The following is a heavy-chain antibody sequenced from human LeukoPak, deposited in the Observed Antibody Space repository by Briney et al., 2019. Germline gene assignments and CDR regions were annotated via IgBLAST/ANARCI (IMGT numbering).Heavy chain of an antibody. Sequence: ETLSLTCVVYGESFSGYSWSWIRQPPGKGLEWVSYISSSSSTIYYADSVKGRFTISRDNAKNSLYLQMNSLRDEDTAVYYCARDRPGGGYYYDSSGYSGGFDYWGQGTLVTVSS. CDR1: GESFSGYS. CDR3: ARDRPGGGYYYDSSGYSGGFDY. CDR2: ISSSSSTI. V-gene: IGHV3-48*02. D-gene: IGHD3-22*01. J-gene: IGHJ4*02.